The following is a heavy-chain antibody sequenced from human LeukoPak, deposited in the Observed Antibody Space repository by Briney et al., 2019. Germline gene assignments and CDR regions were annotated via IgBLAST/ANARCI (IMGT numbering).Heavy chain of an antibody. CDR3: AKDKYGGNSLFDY. CDR2: ISYDGSIK. V-gene: IGHV3-30*18. J-gene: IGHJ4*02. Sequence: GGSLRLSCAASGFTFISYGMHWVRQAPGKGLEWVAVISYDGSIKYYVDSVKGRFTISRDNSKNTLYLQMNSLRAEDTAVYYCAKDKYGGNSLFDYWGQGTLVTVSS. D-gene: IGHD4-23*01. CDR1: GFTFISYG.